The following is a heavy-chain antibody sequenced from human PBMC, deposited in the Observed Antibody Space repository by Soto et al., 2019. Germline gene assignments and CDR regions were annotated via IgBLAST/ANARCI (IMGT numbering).Heavy chain of an antibody. V-gene: IGHV1-69*01. CDR1: GGTFSSYA. CDR2: IIPIFGTA. J-gene: IGHJ4*02. CDR3: ARGSALRVAHYFDY. D-gene: IGHD2-2*02. Sequence: QVQLVQSGAEVKKPGSSVKVSCKASGGTFSSYAISWVRQAPGQGLEWMGGIIPIFGTANYTQKFQGRVTTTADDSTSTASMELSSLRSEDTAVYYCARGSALRVAHYFDYWGQGTLVTVSS.